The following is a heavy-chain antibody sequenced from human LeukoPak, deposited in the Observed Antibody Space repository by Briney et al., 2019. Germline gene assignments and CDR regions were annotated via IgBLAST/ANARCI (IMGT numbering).Heavy chain of an antibody. CDR1: GYTFTSYY. V-gene: IGHV1-46*01. CDR2: INPSGGST. Sequence: ASVKVSCKASGYTFTSYYMHWVRQAPGQGLEWMGIINPSGGSTSYAQKFQGRVTMTRDTSTSTVYLELSSLRSEDTAVYFCAGVRPASEYNGNYGLDYGGQGTLVPVPS. CDR3: AGVRPASEYNGNYGLDY. D-gene: IGHD1-7*01. J-gene: IGHJ4*02.